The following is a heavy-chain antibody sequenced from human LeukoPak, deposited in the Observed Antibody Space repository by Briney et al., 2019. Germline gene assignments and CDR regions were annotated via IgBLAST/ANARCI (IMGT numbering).Heavy chain of an antibody. CDR3: ARETMITFGGVIVETLLFDC. J-gene: IGHJ4*02. Sequence: SQTLSLTCAISGDSVSSNSAAWNWIRQSPSRGLEWLGRTYYRSKWYNDYAVSVKSRITINPDTSKNQFSLQLNSVTPEDTAVYYCARETMITFGGVIVETLLFDCWGQGTLVTVSS. D-gene: IGHD3-16*02. V-gene: IGHV6-1*01. CDR2: TYYRSKWYN. CDR1: GDSVSSNSAA.